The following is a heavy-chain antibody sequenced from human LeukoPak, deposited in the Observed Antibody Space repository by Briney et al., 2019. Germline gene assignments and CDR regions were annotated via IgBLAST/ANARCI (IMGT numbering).Heavy chain of an antibody. V-gene: IGHV3-23*01. Sequence: TGGSLRLSCVASGLTFGNYGMNWVRQAPGKGLEWVSSIGGGGYTTYYADSVRGRFTISRGNSKNSMYLQMSSLRAEDTAVYYCASHTSGSSPFDPWGQGTLVTVSS. CDR1: GLTFGNYG. CDR2: IGGGGYTT. D-gene: IGHD1-26*01. CDR3: ASHTSGSSPFDP. J-gene: IGHJ5*02.